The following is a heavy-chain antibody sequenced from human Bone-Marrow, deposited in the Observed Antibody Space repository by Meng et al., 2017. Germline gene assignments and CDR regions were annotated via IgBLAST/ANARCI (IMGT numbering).Heavy chain of an antibody. CDR2: ISSSGSTI. V-gene: IGHV3-11*04. CDR3: ARVNRVDTAMVNDY. J-gene: IGHJ4*02. Sequence: LSLTCAVYGGSFSGYYWSWIRQPPGKGLEWVSYISSSGSTIYYADSVKGRFTISRDNAKNSLYLQMNSLRAEDTAVYYCARVNRVDTAMVNDYWGQGTLVTVSS. CDR1: GGSFSGYY. D-gene: IGHD5-18*01.